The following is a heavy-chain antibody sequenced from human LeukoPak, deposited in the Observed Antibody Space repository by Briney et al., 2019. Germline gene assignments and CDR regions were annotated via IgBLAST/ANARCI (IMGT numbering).Heavy chain of an antibody. CDR3: ARTSRDGYNCVWMFDY. Sequence: PGGSLRLSCAASGFTFSDYYMSWIRQAPGKGLEWVSYISSSGSTIYYADSVKGRFTISRDNAKNSLYLQMNSLRAEDTAVYYCARTSRDGYNCVWMFDYWGQGTLVTVSS. CDR2: ISSSGSTI. J-gene: IGHJ4*02. V-gene: IGHV3-11*04. D-gene: IGHD5-24*01. CDR1: GFTFSDYY.